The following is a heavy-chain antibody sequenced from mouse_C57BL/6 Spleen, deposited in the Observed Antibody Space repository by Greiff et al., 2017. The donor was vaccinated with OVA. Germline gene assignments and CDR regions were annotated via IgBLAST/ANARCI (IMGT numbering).Heavy chain of an antibody. CDR3: ARRGYYDYDNYAMDY. Sequence: EVQLQQSGPELVKPGASVKISCKASGYTFTDYYMNWVKQSHGKSLEWIGAINPNNGGTSYNQKFKGKATLTVDKSPSTAYMELRSLTSEDSAVYYCARRGYYDYDNYAMDYWGQGTSVTVSS. V-gene: IGHV1-26*01. CDR2: INPNNGGT. D-gene: IGHD2-4*01. J-gene: IGHJ4*01. CDR1: GYTFTDYY.